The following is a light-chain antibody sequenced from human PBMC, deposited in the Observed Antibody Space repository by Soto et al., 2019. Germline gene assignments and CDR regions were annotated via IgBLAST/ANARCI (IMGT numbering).Light chain of an antibody. CDR2: DAS. CDR3: QQYNSYPWT. J-gene: IGKJ1*01. CDR1: QSISSW. V-gene: IGKV1-5*01. Sequence: DIQMTQSPSTLSSSVGERVTLTCRASQSISSWLAWYQQKPGKAPKLLIYDASSWETGVPSRFSGSGSGTAFTITISSLQHADFSTYYCQQYNSYPWTFGQGTKVEIK.